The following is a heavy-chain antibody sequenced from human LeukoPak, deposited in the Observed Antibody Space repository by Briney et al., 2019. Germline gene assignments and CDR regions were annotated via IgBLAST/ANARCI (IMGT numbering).Heavy chain of an antibody. CDR2: ISYDGSNK. CDR1: GFTFSSYG. V-gene: IGHV3-30*18. J-gene: IGHJ4*02. CDR3: AKDQGAVAWGLFDY. D-gene: IGHD6-19*01. Sequence: GGSLRLSCAASGFTFSSYGMHWVRQAPGKGLEWVAVISYDGSNKYYADSVKGRFTISRDNSKNTLYLQMNSLGAEDTAVYYCAKDQGAVAWGLFDYWGQGTLVTVSS.